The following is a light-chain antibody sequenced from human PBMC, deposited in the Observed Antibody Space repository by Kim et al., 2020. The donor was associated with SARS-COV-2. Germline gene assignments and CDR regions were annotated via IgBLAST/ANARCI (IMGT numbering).Light chain of an antibody. V-gene: IGKV3-15*01. J-gene: IGKJ1*01. CDR3: QQYSKWRT. CDR1: QSVSNN. CDR2: DAS. Sequence: SVAPGERATLSCRASQSVSNNIAWYQQKPGQAPRLLMYDASTRATGIPARFSGSGSGTEFTLTISSLQSEDFAVYYCQQYSKWRTFGQGTKVDIK.